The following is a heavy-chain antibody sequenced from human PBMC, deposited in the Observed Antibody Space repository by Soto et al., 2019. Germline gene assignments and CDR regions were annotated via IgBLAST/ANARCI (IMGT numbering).Heavy chain of an antibody. CDR3: ARHMAAAGRESWFDP. D-gene: IGHD6-13*01. CDR2: IYYSGST. J-gene: IGHJ5*02. CDR1: GGSISSSSYY. Sequence: AETLSLTCTVSGGSISSSSYYWGWIRQPPGKGLEWIGSIYYSGSTYYNPSLKSRVTISVDTSKTQFSLKLSPVTAADTAVYYCARHMAAAGRESWFDPWGQGTLVTVSS. V-gene: IGHV4-39*01.